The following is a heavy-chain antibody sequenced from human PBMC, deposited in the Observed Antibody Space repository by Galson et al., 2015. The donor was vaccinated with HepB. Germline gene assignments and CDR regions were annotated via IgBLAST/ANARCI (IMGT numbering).Heavy chain of an antibody. V-gene: IGHV1-69*06. Sequence: SVKVSCKASGGTFSSYAINWVRQAPGQGLEWMGGIIPIFGTANYAQKFQGRVTITADRSTSTAYMELSSLRSEDTAVYYCASGEQQLVFWYFDLWGRGTLVTASS. CDR2: IIPIFGTA. J-gene: IGHJ2*01. CDR1: GGTFSSYA. CDR3: ASGEQQLVFWYFDL. D-gene: IGHD6-13*01.